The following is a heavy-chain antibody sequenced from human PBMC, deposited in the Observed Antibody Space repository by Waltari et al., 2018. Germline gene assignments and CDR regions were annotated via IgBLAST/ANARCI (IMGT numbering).Heavy chain of an antibody. D-gene: IGHD6-13*01. CDR1: GYTFTSYA. J-gene: IGHJ4*02. CDR2: INAGNGNT. Sequence: QVQLVQSGAEVKKPGASVKVSCKASGYTFTSYAMHWVRQAPGQRLEWMGWINAGNGNTKYSQKFQGRVTITRDTSASTAYMELSSLRSEDTAVYYCARDSSSWYYFDYWGQGTLVTVSS. CDR3: ARDSSSWYYFDY. V-gene: IGHV1-3*01.